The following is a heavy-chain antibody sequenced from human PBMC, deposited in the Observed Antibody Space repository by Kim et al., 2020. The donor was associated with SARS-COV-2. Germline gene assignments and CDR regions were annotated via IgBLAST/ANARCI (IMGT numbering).Heavy chain of an antibody. CDR2: ISGSGGST. CDR1: GFTFSSYA. D-gene: IGHD3-22*01. V-gene: IGHV3-23*01. Sequence: GGSLRLSCAASGFTFSSYAMSWVRQAPGKGLEWVSAISGSGGSTYYADSVKGRFTISRDNSKNTLYLQMNSLRAEDTAVYYCAKDPTVGYDSSGYYLEDYWGQGTLVTVSS. J-gene: IGHJ4*02. CDR3: AKDPTVGYDSSGYYLEDY.